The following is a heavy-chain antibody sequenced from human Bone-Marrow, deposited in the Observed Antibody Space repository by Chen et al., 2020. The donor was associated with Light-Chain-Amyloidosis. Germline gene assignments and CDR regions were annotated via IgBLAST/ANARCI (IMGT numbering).Heavy chain of an antibody. CDR3: ARAKTGYSSGWLMGVVPDY. Sequence: EVQLVESGGGLVQPGGSLRLSCAASGFTFSSYEMTWVRQAPGKGLEWVSYISSSGSTIYYADSVKGRFTISRDNAKNSLYLQMNSLRAEDTAVYYCARAKTGYSSGWLMGVVPDYWGQGTLVTVSS. D-gene: IGHD6-19*01. V-gene: IGHV3-48*03. J-gene: IGHJ4*02. CDR1: GFTFSSYE. CDR2: ISSSGSTI.